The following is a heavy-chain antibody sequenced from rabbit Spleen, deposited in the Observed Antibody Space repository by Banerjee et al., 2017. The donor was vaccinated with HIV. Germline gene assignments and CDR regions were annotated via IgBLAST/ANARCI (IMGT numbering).Heavy chain of an antibody. J-gene: IGHJ6*01. V-gene: IGHV1S45*01. CDR3: ARDAGTSFSTYGMDL. CDR2: IDAGSSGTT. D-gene: IGHD8-1*01. Sequence: QEQLVESGGGLVQPEGSLTLTCTASGFSFSSSYHMCWVRQAPGKGLEWIACIDAGSSGTTYYASWAKGRFTISRTSSTTVTLRMTSLTAADTATYFCARDAGTSFSTYGMDLWGPGTLVTVS. CDR1: GFSFSSSYH.